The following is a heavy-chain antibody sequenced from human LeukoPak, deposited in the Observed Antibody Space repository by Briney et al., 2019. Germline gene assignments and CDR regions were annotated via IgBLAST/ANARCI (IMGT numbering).Heavy chain of an antibody. D-gene: IGHD3-10*01. CDR2: INHSGGI. V-gene: IGHV4-38-2*02. Sequence: SETLSLTCTVSGYSISSGYYGSWIRQPPGKGLEWIGEINHSGGINYSPSLESRVTISVDTSKNQFSLKLTSVTAADTAVYYCARHVRFGDLPYFVGDNYYMDVWDKGTTVTISS. J-gene: IGHJ6*03. CDR1: GYSISSGYY. CDR3: ARHVRFGDLPYFVGDNYYMDV.